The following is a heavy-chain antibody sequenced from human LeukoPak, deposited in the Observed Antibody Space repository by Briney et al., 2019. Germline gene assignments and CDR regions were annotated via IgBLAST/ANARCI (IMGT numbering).Heavy chain of an antibody. J-gene: IGHJ4*02. V-gene: IGHV3-21*01. CDR3: AKAHPGFDY. CDR2: IGTTSTFL. Sequence: RGSLPLSCAASGFTFTSYTMNWVRQAPGKGLEWVASIGTTSTFLHYAESVKGRFTISRDNAQDSLFLQMNSLGAEDTAVYYCAKAHPGFDYWGQGVLVTVSS. CDR1: GFTFTSYT.